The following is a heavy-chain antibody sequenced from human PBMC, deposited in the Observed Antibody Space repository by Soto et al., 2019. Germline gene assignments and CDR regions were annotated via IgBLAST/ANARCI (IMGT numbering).Heavy chain of an antibody. CDR1: GASIINTSYY. CDR2: IYYSGKT. D-gene: IGHD6-13*01. Sequence: PSETLSLTCTVSGASIINTSYYWGWIRQSPGKGLEWIGNIYYSGKTYYSPSLKSRVSISVDASRNQFSLRLSSVTAADTAVYYCGRPWGIGLTPPGPWGQGVLVTVSS. J-gene: IGHJ5*02. CDR3: GRPWGIGLTPPGP. V-gene: IGHV4-39*01.